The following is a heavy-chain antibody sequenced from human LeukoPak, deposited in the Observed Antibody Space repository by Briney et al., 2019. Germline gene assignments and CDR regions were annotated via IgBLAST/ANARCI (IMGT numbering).Heavy chain of an antibody. CDR2: ISSSSSYI. Sequence: GGSLRLSCAASGFTFSSYSMNWVRQAPGKGLEWVSSISSSSSYIYYADSVKGRFTISRDNAKNSLYLQMNSLRAEDTAVYYCAKDGYCSSTSCGRFDPWGQGTLVTVSS. CDR1: GFTFSSYS. D-gene: IGHD2-2*03. V-gene: IGHV3-21*04. J-gene: IGHJ5*02. CDR3: AKDGYCSSTSCGRFDP.